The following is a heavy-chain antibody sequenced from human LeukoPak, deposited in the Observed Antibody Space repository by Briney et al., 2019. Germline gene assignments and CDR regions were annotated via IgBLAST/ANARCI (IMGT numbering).Heavy chain of an antibody. Sequence: ASVKVSCKASGYTFTSYYMHWVRQAPGQGLEWMGIINPGGGSTSYAQKFQGRVTMTRDMSTSTVYMELSSLRSEDTAVYYCAVIGGTVVSDYWGQGTLVTVSS. CDR1: GYTFTSYY. V-gene: IGHV1-46*01. J-gene: IGHJ4*02. D-gene: IGHD4-23*01. CDR2: INPGGGST. CDR3: AVIGGTVVSDY.